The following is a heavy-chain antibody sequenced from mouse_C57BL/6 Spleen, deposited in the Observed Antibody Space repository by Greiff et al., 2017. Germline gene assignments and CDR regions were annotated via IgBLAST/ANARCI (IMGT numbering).Heavy chain of an antibody. CDR3: AKGNYGSRAWFAY. V-gene: IGHV1-7*01. D-gene: IGHD1-1*01. Sequence: QVQLQQSGAELAKPGASVKLSCKASGYTFPSYWMHWVKQRPGQGLEWIGYINPSSGYTKYNQKFKDKATLTADKSSSTAYMQLSSLTYEDSAVYYCAKGNYGSRAWFAYWGQGTLVTVSA. CDR2: INPSSGYT. CDR1: GYTFPSYW. J-gene: IGHJ3*01.